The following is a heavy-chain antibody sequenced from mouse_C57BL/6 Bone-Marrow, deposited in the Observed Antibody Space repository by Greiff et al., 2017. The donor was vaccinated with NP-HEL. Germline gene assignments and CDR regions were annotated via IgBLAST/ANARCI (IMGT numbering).Heavy chain of an antibody. J-gene: IGHJ4*01. V-gene: IGHV1-59*01. D-gene: IGHD1-1*01. Sequence: VQLQQPGAELVRPGTSVKLSCKASGYTFTSSWLHWVKQRPGQGLAWIGVIDPSDSYTNYNQKFKGKATLTVDTSSSTAYMQLSSLTSEDSAVYYCARDYYGSSYEGYAMDYWGQGTSVTVSS. CDR1: GYTFTSSW. CDR3: ARDYYGSSYEGYAMDY. CDR2: IDPSDSYT.